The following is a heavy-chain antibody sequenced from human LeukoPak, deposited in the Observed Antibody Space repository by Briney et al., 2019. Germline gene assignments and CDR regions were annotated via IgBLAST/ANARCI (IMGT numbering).Heavy chain of an antibody. D-gene: IGHD4-17*01. CDR3: ARDWSMTTLDY. CDR1: GYTFIGYY. J-gene: IGHJ4*02. CDR2: INPNSGGT. Sequence: ASLEVSCKASGYTFIGYYMHWVRQAPGQGLEWMGRINPNSGGTDYAQKFQGRVTMTRDTSISTAYLEFSSLRSDDTAVYYCARDWSMTTLDYWGQGTLVTVSS. V-gene: IGHV1-2*06.